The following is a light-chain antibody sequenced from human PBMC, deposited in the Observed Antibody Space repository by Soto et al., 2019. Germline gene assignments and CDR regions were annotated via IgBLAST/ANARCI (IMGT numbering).Light chain of an antibody. CDR3: QQYYSTPRGFT. CDR2: WAS. J-gene: IGKJ3*01. V-gene: IGKV4-1*01. Sequence: DIVMTQSPDSLAVSLGERATINFKSSQSVLYSSNNKNYLAWYQQKPGQPPKLLIYWASTRESGVPDRCSGSGSGTDFTLTISSLQAEDVAVYYCQQYYSTPRGFTFGPGTKVDIK. CDR1: QSVLYSSNNKNY.